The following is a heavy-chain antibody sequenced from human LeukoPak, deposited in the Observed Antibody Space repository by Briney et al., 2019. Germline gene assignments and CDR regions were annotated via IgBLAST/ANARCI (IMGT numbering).Heavy chain of an antibody. CDR2: IYSGGST. V-gene: IGHV3-53*01. D-gene: IGHD6-13*01. Sequence: GRSLRLSCAASGFTVTSNYMSWVRQAPGKGLEWVSAIYSGGSTYYADSVKGRFTISRDNSKNTLYLQMNSLRAEDTAVYYCARGVGGGSSWYDYWGQGTLVTVSS. CDR3: ARGVGGGSSWYDY. CDR1: GFTVTSNY. J-gene: IGHJ4*02.